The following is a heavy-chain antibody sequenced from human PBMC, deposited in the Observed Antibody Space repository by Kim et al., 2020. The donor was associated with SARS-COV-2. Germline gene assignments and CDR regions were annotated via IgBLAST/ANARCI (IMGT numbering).Heavy chain of an antibody. V-gene: IGHV3-33*01. CDR2: IWNDGSNK. Sequence: GGSLRLSCAASGFTFSGYGMHWVRQAPGKGLEWVAVIWNDGSNKNYADSVKGRFTISRDNSENTLHLQINSLRAEDTAVYYCVRDGITGTTEAFDIWGQGTMVTVSS. D-gene: IGHD1-7*01. CDR1: GFTFSGYG. J-gene: IGHJ3*02. CDR3: VRDGITGTTEAFDI.